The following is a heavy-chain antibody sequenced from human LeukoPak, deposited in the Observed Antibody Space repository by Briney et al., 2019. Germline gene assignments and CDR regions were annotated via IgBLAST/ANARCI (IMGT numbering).Heavy chain of an antibody. CDR2: INSGGST. V-gene: IGHV3-23*01. CDR1: GFTFSTYA. Sequence: GGSLRLSCAASGFTFSTYAMTWVRQAPGKGLEWVSTINSGGSTYYADSVKGRFTISRDNSKNTLYLQMNSLRAEDTAVYYCAKELAYYYDSSGHDAFDIWGQGTMVTVSS. J-gene: IGHJ3*02. CDR3: AKELAYYYDSSGHDAFDI. D-gene: IGHD3-22*01.